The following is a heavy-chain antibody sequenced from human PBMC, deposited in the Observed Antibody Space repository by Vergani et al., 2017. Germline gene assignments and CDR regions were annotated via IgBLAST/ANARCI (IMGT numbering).Heavy chain of an antibody. V-gene: IGHV3-13*01. D-gene: IGHD3-16*01. CDR1: GFTFSSYD. CDR2: IGTAGDT. CDR3: ARDRGPGGYYFDY. J-gene: IGHJ4*02. Sequence: EVQLVESGGGLVQPGGSLRLSCAASGFTFSSYDMHWVRQATGKGLEWVSAIGTAGDTYYPGSVKGRFTISRENAKNSLYLQMNSLRAGDTAVYYCARDRGPGGYYFDYWGQGTLVTVSS.